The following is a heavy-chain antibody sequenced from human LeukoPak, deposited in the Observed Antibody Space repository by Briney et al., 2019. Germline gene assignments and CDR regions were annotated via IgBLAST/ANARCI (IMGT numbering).Heavy chain of an antibody. CDR2: ITGSGGST. J-gene: IGHJ4*02. CDR1: GFTFSSYA. D-gene: IGHD4-11*01. Sequence: GASLRLSCAASGFTFSSYAMNWVRQAPGERLEWVSGITGSGGSTYYADYVKGRFTISRDNSKNTLYLQMKSLRAEDTGVYYCAKGQGSDYLPTFDSWGQGTLVNVPS. V-gene: IGHV3-23*01. CDR3: AKGQGSDYLPTFDS.